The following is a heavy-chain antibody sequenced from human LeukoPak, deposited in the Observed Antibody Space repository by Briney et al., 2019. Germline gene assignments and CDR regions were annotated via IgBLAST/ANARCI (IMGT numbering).Heavy chain of an antibody. D-gene: IGHD3-22*01. V-gene: IGHV1-46*01. CDR3: ARDASVVVIGSFFDY. CDR1: GYTFTSYY. J-gene: IGHJ4*02. CDR2: INPSGGST. Sequence: ASVKVSCKASGYTFTSYYMHWVRQAPGQGLEWMGIINPSGGSTSYAQKFQGRVTITRDTSTSTVYMELSSLRFEDTAVYYCARDASVVVIGSFFDYWGQGTLVTVSS.